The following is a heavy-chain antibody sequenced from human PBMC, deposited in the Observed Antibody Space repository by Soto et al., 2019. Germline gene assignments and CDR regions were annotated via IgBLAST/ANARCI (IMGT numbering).Heavy chain of an antibody. CDR3: SRDNPPMGV. J-gene: IGHJ6*02. Sequence: QVQLVQSGAEVKKPGASVKVSCKASGYTFTSYAITWVRQAPGQGLEWMGWSSAYNGNTNYAQKPQGRVTTTTDTSQSTAYMELRGLRSDDTAAYYCSRDNPPMGVWGQGTPVTVSS. CDR1: GYTFTSYA. CDR2: SSAYNGNT. V-gene: IGHV1-18*01.